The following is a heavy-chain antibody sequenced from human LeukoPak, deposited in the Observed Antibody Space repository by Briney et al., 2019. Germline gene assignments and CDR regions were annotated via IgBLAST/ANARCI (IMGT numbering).Heavy chain of an antibody. CDR1: GLTFTNAR. V-gene: IGHV3-15*05. Sequence: NPGGALRLSCAASGLTFTNARMNWVRQAPGKGLEWVGRIKTKGDGGTADYAAPVLARFIISRDDSKNTVYLQMNNLRKEDSGLYFFSTDRDWGQGTLVASSS. D-gene: IGHD5-24*01. CDR2: IKTKGDGGTA. CDR3: STDRD. J-gene: IGHJ4*02.